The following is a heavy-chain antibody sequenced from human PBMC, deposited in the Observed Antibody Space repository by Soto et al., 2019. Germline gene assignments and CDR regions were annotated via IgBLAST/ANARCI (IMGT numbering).Heavy chain of an antibody. D-gene: IGHD6-19*01. CDR1: GGSISSGGYS. CDR2: IYHSGST. V-gene: IGHV4-30-2*01. Sequence: QLQLQESGSGLVKPSQTLSLTCAVSGGSISSGGYSWSWIRQPPGKGLEWIGYIYHSGSTYYNPSLKSRVTISVDRSKNQFSLKLSSVTAADTAVYYCARDRRAVDGVYFDYWGQGTLVTVSS. CDR3: ARDRRAVDGVYFDY. J-gene: IGHJ4*02.